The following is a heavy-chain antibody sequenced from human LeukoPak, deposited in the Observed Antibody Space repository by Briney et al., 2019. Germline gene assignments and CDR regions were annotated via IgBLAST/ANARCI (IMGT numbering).Heavy chain of an antibody. Sequence: ASVEVSCKASGYTFTSYDINWVRQATGQGLEWMGWMNPNSGNTGYAQKFQGRVTMTRNTSISTAYMELSSLRSEDTAVYYCARVGYYDSSGYYSPQKAFDYWGQGTLVTVSS. CDR3: ARVGYYDSSGYYSPQKAFDY. V-gene: IGHV1-8*01. CDR1: GYTFTSYD. J-gene: IGHJ4*02. D-gene: IGHD3-22*01. CDR2: MNPNSGNT.